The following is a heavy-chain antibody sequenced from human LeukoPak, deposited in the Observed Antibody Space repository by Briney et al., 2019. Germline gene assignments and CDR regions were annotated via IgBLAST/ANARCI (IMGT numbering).Heavy chain of an antibody. Sequence: SETLSLTCPVSGGSLGSGCYNWGWLRDPPGKGLEGFGRIYYSGSTYYNPSLKSRVTISVDTSKNQFSLKLSSVTAADTAVYYCARGSNWNYPRGGNNWFDPWGQGTLVTVSS. CDR2: IYYSGST. D-gene: IGHD1-7*01. J-gene: IGHJ5*02. V-gene: IGHV4-39*07. CDR1: GGSLGSGCYN. CDR3: ARGSNWNYPRGGNNWFDP.